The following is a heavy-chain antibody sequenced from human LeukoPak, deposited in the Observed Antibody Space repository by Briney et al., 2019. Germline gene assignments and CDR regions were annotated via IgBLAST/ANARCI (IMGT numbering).Heavy chain of an antibody. Sequence: ASVKVSCKASGYTFTSYGISWVRQAPGQGPEWMGWISAYNGNTNYAQKLQGRVTMTTDTSTSTAYMELRSLRSDDTAVYYCARVFEQQLVQKLYNWFDPWGQGTLVTVSS. D-gene: IGHD6-13*01. CDR3: ARVFEQQLVQKLYNWFDP. V-gene: IGHV1-18*01. J-gene: IGHJ5*02. CDR2: ISAYNGNT. CDR1: GYTFTSYG.